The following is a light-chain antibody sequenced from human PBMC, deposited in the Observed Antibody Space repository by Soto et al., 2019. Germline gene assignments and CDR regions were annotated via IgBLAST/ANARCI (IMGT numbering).Light chain of an antibody. CDR1: SSNIGAGYD. V-gene: IGLV1-40*01. Sequence: QSVLTQPPSVSGAPAQRVTISCTGSSSNIGAGYDVHWYQQLPGTAPKLLIYGNSNRPSGVPDRFSGSKSGTSASLAITGLQAGDEADYYCQSYDSSLSGPVFGTGTEVTVL. CDR2: GNS. J-gene: IGLJ1*01. CDR3: QSYDSSLSGPV.